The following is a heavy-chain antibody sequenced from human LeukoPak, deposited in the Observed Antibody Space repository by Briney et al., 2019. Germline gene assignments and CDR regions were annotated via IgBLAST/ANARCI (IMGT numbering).Heavy chain of an antibody. Sequence: PGGSLRLSCAASGFTFSSYSMNWVRQAPGKGLEWVSSISSSSSYIYYADSVKDRFTISRDNAKNSLYLQMNSLRAEDTAVYYCARDQGIVVVALGMDVWGQGTTVTVSS. CDR3: ARDQGIVVVALGMDV. CDR2: ISSSSSYI. V-gene: IGHV3-21*01. CDR1: GFTFSSYS. D-gene: IGHD2-15*01. J-gene: IGHJ6*02.